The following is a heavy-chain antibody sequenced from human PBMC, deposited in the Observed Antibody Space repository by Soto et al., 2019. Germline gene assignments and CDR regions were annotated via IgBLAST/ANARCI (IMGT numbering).Heavy chain of an antibody. D-gene: IGHD3-9*01. V-gene: IGHV4-34*01. CDR1: GGSFSGYY. CDR3: AGHLRYFDY. CDR2: INHSGST. J-gene: IGHJ4*02. Sequence: SETLSLTCAVYGGSFSGYYWSWIRQPPGKGLEWVGEINHSGSTNYNPSLKSRVTISVDTSKNQFSLKLSSVTAADTAVYYCAGHLRYFDYWGQGXLVTVYS.